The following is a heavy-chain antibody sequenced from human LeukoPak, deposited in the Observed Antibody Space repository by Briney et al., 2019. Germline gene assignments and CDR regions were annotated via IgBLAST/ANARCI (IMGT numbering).Heavy chain of an antibody. J-gene: IGHJ5*02. V-gene: IGHV4-59*08. CDR2: IYYSGST. D-gene: IGHD2-2*01. Sequence: SETLSLTCTVSGGSISSYYWSWIRQPPGKGLEWIGYIYYSGSTNYNPSLKSRVTISVDTSKNQFSLKLSSVTAADTAVYYCARSNTVVVPAATPEGYWFDPWSQGTLVTVSS. CDR1: GGSISSYY. CDR3: ARSNTVVVPAATPEGYWFDP.